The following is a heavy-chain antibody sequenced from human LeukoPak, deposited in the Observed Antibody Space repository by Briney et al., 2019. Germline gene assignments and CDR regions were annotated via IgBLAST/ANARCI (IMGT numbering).Heavy chain of an antibody. CDR1: GFTFSSYW. Sequence: GGSLRLSCAASGFTFSSYWMSWVRQAPGKGLEWVANIKQDGSTKNYVDSVKGRFTISRDNSRSTLYLQMNSLRPEDTAIYYCAREGYYGSGSPPSLYFDYWGQGTLVTVSS. D-gene: IGHD3-10*01. CDR3: AREGYYGSGSPPSLYFDY. V-gene: IGHV3-7*01. CDR2: IKQDGSTK. J-gene: IGHJ4*02.